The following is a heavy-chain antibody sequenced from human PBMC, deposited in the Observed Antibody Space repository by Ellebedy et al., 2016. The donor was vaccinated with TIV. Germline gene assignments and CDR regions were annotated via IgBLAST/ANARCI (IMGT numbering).Heavy chain of an antibody. J-gene: IGHJ4*02. CDR3: ASAARGSGAYESF. V-gene: IGHV3-21*01. Sequence: GESLKISCAASGFAFSTYSMNWVRQAPGKGLEWVSSISSSGAYRYHADSMEGRFTISRDNSKNSLYLQMNSLRADDTALYYCASAARGSGAYESFWGQGTLVTVSS. CDR1: GFAFSTYS. D-gene: IGHD5-12*01. CDR2: ISSSGAYR.